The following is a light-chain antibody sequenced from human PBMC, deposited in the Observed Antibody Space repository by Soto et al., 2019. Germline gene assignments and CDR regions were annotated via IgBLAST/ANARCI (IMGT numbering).Light chain of an antibody. Sequence: EIVLTQSPGTLSLSPGERATLSCRASQSVSSSYLAWYQQKPDQAPRLLIYGASSRATGIPDRFSGSGSGTDFTLTISRLEPEDFAVYYCQQYGSSLYTFGQGTKLELK. J-gene: IGKJ2*01. CDR3: QQYGSSLYT. CDR1: QSVSSSY. V-gene: IGKV3-20*01. CDR2: GAS.